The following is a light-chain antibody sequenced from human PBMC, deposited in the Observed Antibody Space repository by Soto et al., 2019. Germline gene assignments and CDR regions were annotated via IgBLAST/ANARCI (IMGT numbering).Light chain of an antibody. V-gene: IGLV6-57*01. Sequence: NFMLTQPHSVSESPGKTVTISCTRSSGSIASNYVQWYQQRPGSSPTTVIYEDNQRPSGVPDRFSGSIDSSSNSASLTISXLKTXDXXXYYCQSYDSSNQVFGGGTKLTVL. CDR3: QSYDSSNQV. CDR1: SGSIASNY. CDR2: EDN. J-gene: IGLJ2*01.